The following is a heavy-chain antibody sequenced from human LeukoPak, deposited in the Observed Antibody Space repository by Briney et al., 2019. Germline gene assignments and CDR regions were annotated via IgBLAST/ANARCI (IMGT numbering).Heavy chain of an antibody. V-gene: IGHV3-66*01. CDR1: GFTVSSNY. D-gene: IGHD4-23*01. CDR3: ARVLSGGGFYDY. CDR2: IYSGGST. Sequence: GGSLKLSCAASGFTVSSNYMSWVRQAPGKGLEWVSVIYSGGSTYYADSVKGRFTISRDNSKNTLYLQMNSLRAEDTAVYYCARVLSGGGFYDYWGQGTLVTVSS. J-gene: IGHJ4*02.